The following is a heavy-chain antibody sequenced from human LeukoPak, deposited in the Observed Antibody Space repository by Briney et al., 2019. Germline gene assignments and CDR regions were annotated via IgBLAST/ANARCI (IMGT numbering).Heavy chain of an antibody. Sequence: PGVSLRLSCAASGFTFSSYGMHWVRQAPGKGLEWVAVIWYDGSNKYYADSVKGRFTISRDNSKNTLYLQMNSLRAEDTAVYYCARDQAESSGFDYWGQGTLVTVSS. CDR2: IWYDGSNK. J-gene: IGHJ4*02. CDR3: ARDQAESSGFDY. D-gene: IGHD6-6*01. V-gene: IGHV3-33*01. CDR1: GFTFSSYG.